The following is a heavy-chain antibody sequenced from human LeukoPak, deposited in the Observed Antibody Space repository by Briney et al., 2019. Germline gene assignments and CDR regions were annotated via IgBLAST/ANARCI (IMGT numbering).Heavy chain of an antibody. CDR3: AKSSYYDASGYYREYYFDY. J-gene: IGHJ4*02. V-gene: IGHV3-23*01. CDR2: ISGSGGST. D-gene: IGHD3-22*01. Sequence: GGSLRLSCAASRFTFSSYGMSWVRQAPGKGLEWVSSISGSGGSTYYADSVKGRFAISRDNSKNTLYLQMNSLRDEDTAVYYCAKSSYYDASGYYREYYFDYWGQGTLVTVSS. CDR1: RFTFSSYG.